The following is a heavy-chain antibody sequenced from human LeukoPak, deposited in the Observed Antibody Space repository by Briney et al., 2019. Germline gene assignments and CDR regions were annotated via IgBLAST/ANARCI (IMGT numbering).Heavy chain of an antibody. CDR2: IYYSGST. CDR1: GGSISSSSYY. D-gene: IGHD6-13*01. V-gene: IGHV4-39*07. J-gene: IGHJ4*02. Sequence: SETLSLTCTVSGGSISSSSYYWGWIRQPPGKGLEWIGSIYYSGSTYYNPSLKSRVTISVDTSKNQFSLKLSSVTAADTAVYYCARGYTGVDYWGQGTLVTVSS. CDR3: ARGYTGVDY.